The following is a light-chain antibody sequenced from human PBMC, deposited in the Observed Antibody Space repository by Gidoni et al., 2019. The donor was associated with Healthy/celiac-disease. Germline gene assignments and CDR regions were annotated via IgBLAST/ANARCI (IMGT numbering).Light chain of an antibody. CDR3: QQYNSYSPWT. CDR2: DAS. J-gene: IGKJ1*01. Sequence: DIQMTQSPSTLSASVGARVTITCRASQSISSWLAWYQQKPGKAPKLLIYDASSLESGVPSRFIGSGSGTEFTLTISSLQPDDFATYYCQQYNSYSPWTFGQGTKVEIK. V-gene: IGKV1-5*01. CDR1: QSISSW.